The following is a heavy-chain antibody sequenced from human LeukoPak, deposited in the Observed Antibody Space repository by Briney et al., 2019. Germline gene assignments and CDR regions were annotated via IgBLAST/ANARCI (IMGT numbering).Heavy chain of an antibody. V-gene: IGHV4-61*02. J-gene: IGHJ5*02. CDR2: IYTSGST. Sequence: PSETLSLTCTVSGGSISSGSYYWSWIRQPAGKGLEWLGRIYTSGSTNYNPSLKSRVTMSVDTSKNQFSLKLSSVTAADTAVYYCARDLEEIAAAGTPINWFDPWGQGTLVTVSS. CDR1: GGSISSGSYY. CDR3: ARDLEEIAAAGTPINWFDP. D-gene: IGHD6-13*01.